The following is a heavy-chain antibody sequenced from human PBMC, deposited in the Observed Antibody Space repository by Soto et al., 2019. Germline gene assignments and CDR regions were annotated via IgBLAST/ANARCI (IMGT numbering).Heavy chain of an antibody. CDR3: ARSPDSSGWVDY. D-gene: IGHD3-22*01. J-gene: IGHJ4*02. CDR2: INHSGST. CDR1: GGPFSTYF. V-gene: IGHV4-34*01. Sequence: QVQLQQWGAGLLNPSETLSLTCAVYGGPFSTYFWTWIRQPQGKGLEWIGEINHSGSTNYNPSLMTRLTISIDTSKNQFSLRLSSVTAADTAVYYCARSPDSSGWVDYWGQGTLLTVSS.